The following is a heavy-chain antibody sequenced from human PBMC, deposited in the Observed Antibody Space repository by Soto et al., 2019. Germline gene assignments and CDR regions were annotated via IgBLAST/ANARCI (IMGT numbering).Heavy chain of an antibody. J-gene: IGHJ4*02. V-gene: IGHV1-69*08. Sequence: QVQLVQSGAEVKKPGSSVKVSCKASGGTFSSYTISWVRQAPGQGLEWMGRIIPILGIANYAQKFQGRVTFTADKSTSTAYMELSSLRSEDTAVYYCARETRSTSWLYYFDYWGQGTLVTVSS. CDR3: ARETRSTSWLYYFDY. CDR1: GGTFSSYT. CDR2: IIPILGIA. D-gene: IGHD2-2*01.